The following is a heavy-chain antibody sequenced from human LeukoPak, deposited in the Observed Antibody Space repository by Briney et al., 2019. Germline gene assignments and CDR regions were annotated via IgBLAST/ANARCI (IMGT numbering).Heavy chain of an antibody. CDR3: AMLRLGELSLLANAYDI. CDR1: GSSVNSDQY. J-gene: IGHJ3*02. D-gene: IGHD3-16*02. Sequence: PSETLSLTCDVSGSSVNSDQYWGWMRHSPGAGLEWIGSVHQTGSPYYNPSLGSRVSLSIDSTKNSFSLRLTSVTAADPAVYYCAMLRLGELSLLANAYDIWGKGTMVIVSS. V-gene: IGHV4-38-2*01. CDR2: VHQTGSP.